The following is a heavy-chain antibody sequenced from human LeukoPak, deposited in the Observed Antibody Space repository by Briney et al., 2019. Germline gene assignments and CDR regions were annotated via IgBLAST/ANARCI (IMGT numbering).Heavy chain of an antibody. V-gene: IGHV4-39*01. CDR3: ARPRGGGDYGGHFDAFDI. J-gene: IGHJ3*02. CDR1: GGSISSSSYY. Sequence: PSETLSLTCTVSGGSISSSSYYWGWIRQPPGKGLEWIGSIYYSGSTYYNPSLKSRVTISVDTSKNQFSLKLSSVTAADTAVYYCARPRGGGDYGGHFDAFDIWGQGTMVTVSS. CDR2: IYYSGST. D-gene: IGHD4-23*01.